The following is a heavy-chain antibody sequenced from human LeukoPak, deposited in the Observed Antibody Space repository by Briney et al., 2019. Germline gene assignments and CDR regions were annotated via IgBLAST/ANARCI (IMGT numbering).Heavy chain of an antibody. Sequence: SETLSLTCTVSGGSISSYYWGWIRQPPGKGLEWIGYIYTSGSTNYNPSLKSRVTISVDTSKNQFSLKLSSVTAADTAVYYCARQNSGYDFDYFDYWGQGTLVTVSS. D-gene: IGHD5-12*01. CDR2: IYTSGST. J-gene: IGHJ4*02. CDR3: ARQNSGYDFDYFDY. CDR1: GGSISSYY. V-gene: IGHV4-4*09.